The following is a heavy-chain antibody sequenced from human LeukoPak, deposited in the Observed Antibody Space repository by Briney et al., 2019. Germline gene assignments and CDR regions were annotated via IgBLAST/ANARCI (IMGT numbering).Heavy chain of an antibody. CDR2: IYYSGST. Sequence: PSQTLSLTCTVSGGSISSGGYYWSWIRQHPGKGLEWIEYIYYSGSTYYNPSLKSRVTISVDTSKNQFSLKLSSVTAADTAVYYCARARFVVVPAATKADNWFDPWGQGTLVTVSS. V-gene: IGHV4-31*03. J-gene: IGHJ5*02. CDR1: GGSISSGGYY. D-gene: IGHD2-2*01. CDR3: ARARFVVVPAATKADNWFDP.